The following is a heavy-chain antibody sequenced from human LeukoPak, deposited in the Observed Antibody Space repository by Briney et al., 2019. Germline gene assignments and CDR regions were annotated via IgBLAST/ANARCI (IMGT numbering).Heavy chain of an antibody. J-gene: IGHJ4*02. CDR3: ARAGHYDFWSGYYPL. CDR2: IYYSGST. V-gene: IGHV4-59*01. Sequence: SETLSLICTVSGGSISSYYWSWIRQPPGKGLEWIGYIYYSGSTNYNPSLKSRVTISVDTSKNQFSLKLSSVTAADTAVYYCARAGHYDFWSGYYPLWGQGTLVTVSS. CDR1: GGSISSYY. D-gene: IGHD3-3*01.